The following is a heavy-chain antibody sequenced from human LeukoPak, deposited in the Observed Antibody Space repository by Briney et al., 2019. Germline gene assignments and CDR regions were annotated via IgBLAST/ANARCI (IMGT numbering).Heavy chain of an antibody. Sequence: SVKVSCKASVGTFSSYAISWVRQAPGQGLEWMGGIIPIFGTANYAQKFQGRVTITADESTSTAYMELSSLRSEDTAVYYCARVYCSSTCCYAASYFDYWGQGTLVTVSS. J-gene: IGHJ4*02. D-gene: IGHD2-2*01. CDR2: IIPIFGTA. CDR3: ARVYCSSTCCYAASYFDY. V-gene: IGHV1-69*13. CDR1: VGTFSSYA.